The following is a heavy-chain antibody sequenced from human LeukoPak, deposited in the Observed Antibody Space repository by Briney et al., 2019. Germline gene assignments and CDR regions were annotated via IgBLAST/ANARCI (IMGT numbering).Heavy chain of an antibody. V-gene: IGHV3-43*02. CDR1: GFAFDDYA. Sequence: GGSLRLSCAASGFAFDDYAMHWVRQAPGKGLEWVSLISGDGGSTYYADSVKGRFTISRDNSKNSLYLQMNSLRTEDTALYYCAKAVRAFSEWELLNFDYWGQGTLVTVSS. D-gene: IGHD1-26*01. J-gene: IGHJ4*02. CDR2: ISGDGGST. CDR3: AKAVRAFSEWELLNFDY.